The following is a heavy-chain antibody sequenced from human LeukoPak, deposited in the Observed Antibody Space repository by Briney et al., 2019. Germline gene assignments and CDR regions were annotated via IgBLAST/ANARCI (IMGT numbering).Heavy chain of an antibody. CDR2: IYYSGST. V-gene: IGHV4-30-4*08. Sequence: SGTLSLTCTVSGGSISSGDYYWSWIRQPPGKGLEWIGYIYYSGSTYYNPSLKSRVTISVDTSKNQFSLKLSSVTAADTAVYYCARSVGRGVYYDSSGYLDYWGQGTLVTVSS. CDR1: GGSISSGDYY. D-gene: IGHD3-22*01. J-gene: IGHJ4*02. CDR3: ARSVGRGVYYDSSGYLDY.